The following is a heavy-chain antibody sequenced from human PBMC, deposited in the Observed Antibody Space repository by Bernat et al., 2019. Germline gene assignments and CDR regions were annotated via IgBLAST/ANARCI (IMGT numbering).Heavy chain of an antibody. Sequence: EVQLVESGGGLVQPGRSLRLSCAASGFTFDDYAMHWVRQAPGKGLEWVSGISWNSGSTGYADSVKGRFTISRDNSKNTLYLQMNSLRAEDTAVYYCARDLAVGWGQGTLVTVSS. J-gene: IGHJ4*02. CDR2: ISWNSGST. CDR3: ARDLAVG. CDR1: GFTFDDYA. V-gene: IGHV3-9*01. D-gene: IGHD6-19*01.